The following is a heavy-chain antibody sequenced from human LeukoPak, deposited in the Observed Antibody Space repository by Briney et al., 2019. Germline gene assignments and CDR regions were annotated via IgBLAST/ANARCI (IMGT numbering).Heavy chain of an antibody. Sequence: MASETLSLTCTVSGVSISSGGYYWSWIRQHPGKGLEWIGYIYYSGSTYYNLSLKSRVTISVDTSKNQFSLKLSSVTAADTAVYYCARESAVVSYYFDYWGQGTLVTVSS. CDR3: ARESAVVSYYFDY. CDR2: IYYSGST. D-gene: IGHD4-23*01. J-gene: IGHJ4*02. V-gene: IGHV4-31*03. CDR1: GVSISSGGYY.